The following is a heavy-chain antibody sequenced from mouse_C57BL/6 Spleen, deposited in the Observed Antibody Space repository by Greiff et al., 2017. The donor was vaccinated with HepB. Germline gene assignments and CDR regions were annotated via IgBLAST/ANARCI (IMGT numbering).Heavy chain of an antibody. CDR3: AREGYYGSSYRYFDY. Sequence: EVQLQQSGPVLVKPGASVKMSCKASGYTFTDYYMNWVKQSHGKSLEWIGVINPYNGGTSYNQKFKGKATLTVDKSSSTAYMELNSLTSEDSAVYYCAREGYYGSSYRYFDYWGQGTTLTVSS. CDR1: GYTFTDYY. J-gene: IGHJ2*01. V-gene: IGHV1-19*01. CDR2: INPYNGGT. D-gene: IGHD1-1*01.